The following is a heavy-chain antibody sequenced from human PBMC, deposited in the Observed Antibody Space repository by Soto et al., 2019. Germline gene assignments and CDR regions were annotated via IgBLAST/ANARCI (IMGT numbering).Heavy chain of an antibody. CDR1: GFTFGSYA. Sequence: PGGSLRLSCAASGFTFGSYAMHWVRQAPGKGLEWVAVISYDGSNKYYADSVKGRFTISRDNSKNTLYLQMNSLRAEDTAVYYCARDGEVLRDGYNFDFDYCGQGPLVTVYS. J-gene: IGHJ4*02. CDR2: ISYDGSNK. CDR3: ARDGEVLRDGYNFDFDY. V-gene: IGHV3-30-3*01. D-gene: IGHD5-12*01.